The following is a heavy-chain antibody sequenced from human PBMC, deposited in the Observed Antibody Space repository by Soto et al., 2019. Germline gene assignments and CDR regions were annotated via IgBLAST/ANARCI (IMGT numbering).Heavy chain of an antibody. CDR3: AISAMDPYYFDY. J-gene: IGHJ4*02. CDR1: GGSVSSGSYY. CDR2: IYYSGST. V-gene: IGHV4-61*01. Sequence: QVQLQESGPGLVKPSETLSLTCTVSGGSVSSGSYYWSWIRQPPGKGLEWIGYIYYSGSTNYNPSLKCRVTISVDTSKNQFALKLSSVTAADTAVYYCAISAMDPYYFDYWGQGTLVTVSS. D-gene: IGHD5-18*01.